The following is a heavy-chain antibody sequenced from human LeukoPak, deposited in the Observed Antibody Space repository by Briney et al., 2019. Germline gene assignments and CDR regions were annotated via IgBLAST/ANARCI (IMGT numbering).Heavy chain of an antibody. CDR2: ISSNGGST. D-gene: IGHD6-13*01. Sequence: GGSLRLSCSASGFTFGSYAMHWVRQAPGKGLEYVSAISSNGGSTYYANSVKGRFTISRHNSKNTLYLQMGSLRAEDMAVYYCASEYSSSSYYYGMDVWGQGTTVTVSS. V-gene: IGHV3-64*01. CDR1: GFTFGSYA. CDR3: ASEYSSSSYYYGMDV. J-gene: IGHJ6*02.